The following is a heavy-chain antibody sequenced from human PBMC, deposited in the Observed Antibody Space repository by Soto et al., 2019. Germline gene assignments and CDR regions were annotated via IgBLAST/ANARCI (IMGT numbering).Heavy chain of an antibody. CDR2: ISPSTSHI. D-gene: IGHD2-15*01. CDR3: SGCSGGACHRNYGMDV. V-gene: IGHV3-21*01. CDR1: GFTFSSCT. J-gene: IGHJ6*02. Sequence: EVHLVEAGGGLVKPGGSLRLSCAVSGFTFSSCTMNLVRQAPWEGLEWVSSISPSTSHIYYTDSVKGRFTISRDNAKNSLFLQMNSLRAEDTAVYYCSGCSGGACHRNYGMDVWGQGTTVTVSS.